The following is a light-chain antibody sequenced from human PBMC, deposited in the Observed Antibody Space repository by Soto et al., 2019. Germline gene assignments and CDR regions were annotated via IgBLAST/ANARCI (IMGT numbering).Light chain of an antibody. CDR1: QSVSSSY. Sequence: EIVLTQSPGTLSLSAGERATLSCMASQSVSSSYLAWYQQKPGQAPRLLIYGVSSRATGIPDRFSGSGSGTDFTLTISRLEPEDFAVYYCQQYGSSRTFGQGTKVDIK. CDR2: GVS. CDR3: QQYGSSRT. V-gene: IGKV3-20*01. J-gene: IGKJ1*01.